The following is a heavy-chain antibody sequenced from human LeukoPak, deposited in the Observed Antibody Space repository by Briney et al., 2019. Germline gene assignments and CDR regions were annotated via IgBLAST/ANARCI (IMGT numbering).Heavy chain of an antibody. CDR2: IYYRGST. D-gene: IGHD6-6*01. CDR3: ALNPEYSSSK. J-gene: IGHJ4*02. Sequence: SETLSLTCTVSGGSINNYYWSWIRQPPGKGLEWIGYIYYRGSTTYNPSLKSRVTISVDTSKNQFSLNLSFVTAADTAVYYCALNPEYSSSKWGQGTLVTVSS. CDR1: GGSINNYY. V-gene: IGHV4-59*08.